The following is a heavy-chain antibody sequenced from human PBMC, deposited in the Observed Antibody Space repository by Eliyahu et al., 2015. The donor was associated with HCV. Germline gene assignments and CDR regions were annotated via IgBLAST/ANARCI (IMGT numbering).Heavy chain of an antibody. Sequence: EVQLVEXGGGLVXPGESLRLSCXASGFTFXSYXXHWVRQAPGKGLVWVPRXNPDVSIIDYADSVKGRFTISRDNAKNTLXLQMNSLRAEDTALYYCVRRLGGSGVDRHFDLWGQGTLVTVSS. CDR3: VRRLGGSGVDRHFDL. D-gene: IGHD2-15*01. CDR2: XNPDVSII. V-gene: IGHV3-74*01. J-gene: IGHJ4*02. CDR1: GFTFXSYX.